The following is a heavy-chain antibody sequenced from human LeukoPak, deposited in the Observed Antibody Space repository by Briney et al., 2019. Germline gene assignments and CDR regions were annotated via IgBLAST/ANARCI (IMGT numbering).Heavy chain of an antibody. D-gene: IGHD2-2*01. Sequence: PGGSLRLSCAASGFTFSSYAMSWVRQAPGKGLEWVSAISGSGGSTYYADSVKGRFTISRDNSKNTLYLQMNSLRAEDTAVYYCAKWRAVPAAIREVYYYYYGMDVWGQGTTVTVSS. CDR3: AKWRAVPAAIREVYYYYYGMDV. CDR1: GFTFSSYA. CDR2: ISGSGGST. V-gene: IGHV3-23*01. J-gene: IGHJ6*02.